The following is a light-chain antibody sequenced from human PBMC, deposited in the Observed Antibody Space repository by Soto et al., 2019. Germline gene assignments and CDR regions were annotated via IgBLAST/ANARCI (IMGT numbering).Light chain of an antibody. CDR2: GNS. J-gene: IGLJ1*01. V-gene: IGLV1-40*01. CDR3: QSYDSSLTGSV. CDR1: SSNIGAGYD. Sequence: QSVLTQPPSVSGAPGQRVTISCTGSSSNIGAGYDVHWYQQLPGAAPKRLIYGNSNRPSGVPDRFSGSKSGTSASLAITGLQADDEADYYCQSYDSSLTGSVFGKGKKVTVL.